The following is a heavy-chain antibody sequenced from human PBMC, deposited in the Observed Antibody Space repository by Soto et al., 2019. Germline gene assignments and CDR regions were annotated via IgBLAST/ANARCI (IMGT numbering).Heavy chain of an antibody. CDR1: GYTFTSYG. CDR3: ARGGYYDCICSRNYYYYGMYF. D-gene: IGHD3-3*01. Sequence: GASVKVSCKASGYTFTSYGINWVRQAPGQGLEWLGWISAYDGNTNYAQILQGRVSMTTDTSTNTAYMEVRSLRSDDTAVYYCARGGYYDCICSRNYYYYGMYFWGRRTTDPVSS. V-gene: IGHV1-18*01. J-gene: IGHJ6*02. CDR2: ISAYDGNT.